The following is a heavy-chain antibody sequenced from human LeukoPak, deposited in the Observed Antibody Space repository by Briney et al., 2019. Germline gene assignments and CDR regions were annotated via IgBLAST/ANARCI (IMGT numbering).Heavy chain of an antibody. CDR3: ASFRNAEPVVPAAPVDY. D-gene: IGHD2-2*01. J-gene: IGHJ4*02. CDR2: INHSGST. V-gene: IGHV4-34*01. Sequence: SETLSLTCAVYGGSFSGYYWSWIRQPPGKGLEWIGEINHSGSTNYNPSLKSRVTISVDTSKNQFSLKLSSVTAADTAVYYCASFRNAEPVVPAAPVDYWGQGTLVTVSS. CDR1: GGSFSGYY.